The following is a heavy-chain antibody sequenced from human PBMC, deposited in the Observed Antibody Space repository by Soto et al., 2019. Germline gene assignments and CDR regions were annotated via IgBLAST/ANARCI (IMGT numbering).Heavy chain of an antibody. J-gene: IGHJ4*02. CDR3: ASGYCSGGSCYLVILDY. Sequence: GASVKVSCKASGGTFSSYTISWVRQAPGQGLEWMGRIIPILGIANYAQKFQGRVTITADKSTSTAYMELSSLRSEDTAVYYCASGYCSGGSCYLVILDYWGQGTLVTVSS. D-gene: IGHD2-15*01. V-gene: IGHV1-69*02. CDR2: IIPILGIA. CDR1: GGTFSSYT.